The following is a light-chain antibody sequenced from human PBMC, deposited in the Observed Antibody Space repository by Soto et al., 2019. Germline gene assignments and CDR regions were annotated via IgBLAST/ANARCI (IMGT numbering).Light chain of an antibody. CDR3: SSYSDRSTYV. V-gene: IGLV2-14*01. Sequence: QSVLTQPASVSGSPGQSITISCTGTSSDVGGYNFVSWYQQHPGKAPKLILYEVTSRPSGVSDRFSGSRSGNTASLTISGLQAEDEADYYCSSYSDRSTYVFGAGTKVTVL. CDR2: EVT. CDR1: SSDVGGYNF. J-gene: IGLJ1*01.